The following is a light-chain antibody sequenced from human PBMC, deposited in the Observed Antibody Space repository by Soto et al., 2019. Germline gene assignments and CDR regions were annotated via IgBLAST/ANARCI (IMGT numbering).Light chain of an antibody. Sequence: EIVMTQSPATLSVSPGERATLSCRASQSVSSNLAWYQQKPGQAPRLLIYGASTWATGIPARFSGSGSGTEFTLTFSSLQPEDFAVYYCQQYNNWPLTVGGGTKVDSK. CDR3: QQYNNWPLT. V-gene: IGKV3-15*01. CDR1: QSVSSN. J-gene: IGKJ4*01. CDR2: GAS.